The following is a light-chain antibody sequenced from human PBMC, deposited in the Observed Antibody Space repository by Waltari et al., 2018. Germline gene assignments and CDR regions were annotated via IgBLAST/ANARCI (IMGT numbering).Light chain of an antibody. V-gene: IGLV3-21*02. CDR1: NIGRKS. CDR3: QMWDSSSGHPYV. Sequence: SSVLTQSPSVSVAPGQTARTTCGGDNIGRKSVHWYQQKPGPAPVLVVYDDSDRPSGIPERFSGSKSGNTATLTISRVEAGDEADYFCQMWDSSSGHPYVFGSGTKVTVL. CDR2: DDS. J-gene: IGLJ1*01.